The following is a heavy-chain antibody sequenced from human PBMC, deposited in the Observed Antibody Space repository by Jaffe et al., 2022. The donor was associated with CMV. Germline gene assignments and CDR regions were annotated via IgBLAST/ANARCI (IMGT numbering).Heavy chain of an antibody. CDR2: IYYSGST. D-gene: IGHD2-8*01. CDR3: AGRNGPDPFDY. V-gene: IGHV4-39*01. CDR1: GGSISSSSYY. J-gene: IGHJ4*02. Sequence: QLQLQESGPGLVKPSETLSLTCTVSGGSISSSSYYWGWIRQPPGKGLEWIGSIYYSGSTYYNPSLKSRVTISVDTSKNQFSLKLSSVTAADTAVYYCAGRNGPDPFDYWGQGTLVTVSS.